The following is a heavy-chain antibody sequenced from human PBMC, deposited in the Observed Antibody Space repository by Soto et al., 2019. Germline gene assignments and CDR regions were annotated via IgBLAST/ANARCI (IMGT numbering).Heavy chain of an antibody. J-gene: IGHJ6*02. CDR1: GGSISSYY. CDR2: IYYSGST. Sequence: SETLSLTCTVSGGSISSYYWSWIRQPPGKGLEWIGYIYYSGSTNYNPSLKSRVTISVDTSKNQFSLKLSSVTAADTAVYYCARDLTYFDILTGYERYYGLAVWGQGTTVTVSS. D-gene: IGHD3-9*01. CDR3: ARDLTYFDILTGYERYYGLAV. V-gene: IGHV4-59*01.